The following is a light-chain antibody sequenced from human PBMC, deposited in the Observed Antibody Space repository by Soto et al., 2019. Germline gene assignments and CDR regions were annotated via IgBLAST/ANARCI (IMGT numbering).Light chain of an antibody. CDR3: QQYANLPPFT. J-gene: IGKJ3*01. V-gene: IGKV1-33*01. CDR2: DAS. CDR1: QDISNY. Sequence: DIQMTQSPSSLSASVGDRVTITCQASQDISNYLNWYQQKPGKAPKLLIYDASNLETGVPSRFSGSGSGTDFTFTISRLQTEDIATYYCQQYANLPPFTFGPGTKVDIK.